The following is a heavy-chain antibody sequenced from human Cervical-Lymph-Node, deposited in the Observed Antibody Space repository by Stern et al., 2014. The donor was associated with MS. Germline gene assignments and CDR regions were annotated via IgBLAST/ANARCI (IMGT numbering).Heavy chain of an antibody. D-gene: IGHD3-10*01. J-gene: IGHJ5*01. V-gene: IGHV2-70*01. Sequence: QVTLRESGPALVKPTQTLTLTCTFSGFSLSDSGMCVSWIRQPPGKDLEWLAFIAWDDDKYYSTSLKTRLTISKDTSKNQVVLRMTNMDPVDTATYYCARTRTSRGWFDFWGQGTLVTVSS. CDR1: GFSLSDSGMC. CDR2: IAWDDDK. CDR3: ARTRTSRGWFDF.